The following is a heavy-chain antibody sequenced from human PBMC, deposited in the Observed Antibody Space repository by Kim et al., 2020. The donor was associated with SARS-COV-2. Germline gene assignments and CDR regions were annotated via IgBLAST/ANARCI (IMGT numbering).Heavy chain of an antibody. CDR1: GFTFSSYG. Sequence: GGSLRLSCAASGFTFSSYGMHWVRQAPGKGLEWVAVISYDGSNKYYGDSVKGRFTISRDNSKNTLYLQMNSLRAEDTAVYYCAKDHRYYDFWSGYLNPAYYYYYYMDVWGKGTTVTVSS. J-gene: IGHJ6*03. D-gene: IGHD3-3*01. CDR2: ISYDGSNK. V-gene: IGHV3-30*18. CDR3: AKDHRYYDFWSGYLNPAYYYYYYMDV.